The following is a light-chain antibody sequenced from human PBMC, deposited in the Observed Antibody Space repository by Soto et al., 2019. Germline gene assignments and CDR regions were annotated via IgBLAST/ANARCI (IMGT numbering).Light chain of an antibody. J-gene: IGKJ5*01. CDR3: QQYGSSPLIS. CDR2: GAS. V-gene: IGKV3-20*01. CDR1: QTVSITY. Sequence: VLTQSPGTLSLSPGESATLSCRASQTVSITYLTWYQQKPGQAPRLLIFGASKRATGIPNRFSGSGSGRDFTLTISGLEPEDFAVYYCQQYGSSPLISFGQGTRLEIK.